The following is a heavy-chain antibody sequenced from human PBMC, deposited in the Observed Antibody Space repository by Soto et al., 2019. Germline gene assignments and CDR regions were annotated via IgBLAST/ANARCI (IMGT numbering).Heavy chain of an antibody. J-gene: IGHJ6*02. CDR3: ARDRLGSSGWYWYYYYGMDV. V-gene: IGHV1-18*01. D-gene: IGHD6-19*01. Sequence: ASVKVSCKASGYTFTSYGMRWVRQAPGQGLEWMGWISAYNGNTNYAQKLQGRVTMTTDTSTSTAYMELRGLRSDDTAVYYCARDRLGSSGWYWYYYYGMDVWGQGTTVTVSS. CDR2: ISAYNGNT. CDR1: GYTFTSYG.